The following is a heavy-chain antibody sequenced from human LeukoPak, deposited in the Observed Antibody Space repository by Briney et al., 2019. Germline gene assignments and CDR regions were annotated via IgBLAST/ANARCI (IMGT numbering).Heavy chain of an antibody. V-gene: IGHV5-10-1*01. CDR2: IDPSDSYT. CDR3: ARHGEGYDYFDY. Sequence: GESLKISCKGSGYSFTSYWISWVRQMPGKGLEWMGRIDPSDSYTNYSPSFQGHVTISADKSISTAYLQWSSLKASDTAMYYCARHGEGYDYFDYWGQGTLATVSS. D-gene: IGHD5-12*01. CDR1: GYSFTSYW. J-gene: IGHJ4*02.